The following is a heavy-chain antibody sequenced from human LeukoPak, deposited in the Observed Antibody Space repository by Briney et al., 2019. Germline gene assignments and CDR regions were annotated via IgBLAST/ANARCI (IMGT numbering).Heavy chain of an antibody. CDR2: ISSGSRTI. J-gene: IGHJ4*02. V-gene: IGHV3-48*04. CDR1: GFSFSGYS. Sequence: PGGALRLSCAASGFSFSGYSMNWVRQAPGKGVGWVSYISSGSRTIFYAESVKGRFTISRDNAKNLLYLEMNSLRAEDTAVYYCVRESIRGTRDFDYWGQGTLVTVSS. D-gene: IGHD2-21*01. CDR3: VRESIRGTRDFDY.